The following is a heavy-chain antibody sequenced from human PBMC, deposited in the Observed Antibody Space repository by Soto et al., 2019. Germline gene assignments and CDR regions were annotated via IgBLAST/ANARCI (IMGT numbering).Heavy chain of an antibody. V-gene: IGHV4-30-4*01. CDR1: GGSISSGDYY. D-gene: IGHD2-2*01. Sequence: QVQLQESGPGLVKPSQTLSLTCTVSGGSISSGDYYWSWIRQPPGKGLEWIGYIYYSGSTYYNPSLKSRVTISVDTSKNHFSLKLSSVTAADTAVYYCARLYCSSTSCYRYFDYWGQGTLVTVSS. J-gene: IGHJ4*02. CDR3: ARLYCSSTSCYRYFDY. CDR2: IYYSGST.